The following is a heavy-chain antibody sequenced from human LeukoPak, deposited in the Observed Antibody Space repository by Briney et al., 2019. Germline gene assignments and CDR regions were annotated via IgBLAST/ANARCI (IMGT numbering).Heavy chain of an antibody. CDR2: IFYSGST. J-gene: IGHJ4*02. D-gene: IGHD5-24*01. CDR1: GDSMNSGTYY. Sequence: SQTLSLTCNVSGDSMNSGTYYWSWIRQPAGKGLEWIGRIFYSGSTNYSPSLKSRVSMSVDKSKNQFSLKVNSVTASDTAVYYCVKSGYNRFDYWGQGALVTVSS. V-gene: IGHV4-61*02. CDR3: VKSGYNRFDY.